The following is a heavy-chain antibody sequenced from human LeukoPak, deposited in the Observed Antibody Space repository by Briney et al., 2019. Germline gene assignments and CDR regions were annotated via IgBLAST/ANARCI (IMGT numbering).Heavy chain of an antibody. Sequence: GGSLRLSCAASGFTFSSYAMTWVRQAPGKGLEWVSGISGSGGNTYYADSVKGRFTISRDNSKNTLSLQMNGLRAEDTAIYYCAKTFRIVGATFPDYWGQGTLVTVSS. V-gene: IGHV3-23*01. J-gene: IGHJ4*02. CDR1: GFTFSSYA. CDR3: AKTFRIVGATFPDY. CDR2: ISGSGGNT. D-gene: IGHD1-26*01.